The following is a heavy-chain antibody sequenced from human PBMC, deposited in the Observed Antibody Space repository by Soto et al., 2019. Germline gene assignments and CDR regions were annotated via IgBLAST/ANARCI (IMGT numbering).Heavy chain of an antibody. J-gene: IGHJ3*02. CDR2: VNPTGTT. V-gene: IGHV4-34*01. CDR1: GGSFSAFY. CDR3: ARSREQWLVDAFDI. D-gene: IGHD6-19*01. Sequence: PSETLSLTCAVYGGSFSAFYWSWIRQPPGKGLEWIGEVNPTGTTKYNPSLKSRVTMSLDTSKKQFSLNLNSMTAADTALYYCARSREQWLVDAFDIWGQGTMVTVSS.